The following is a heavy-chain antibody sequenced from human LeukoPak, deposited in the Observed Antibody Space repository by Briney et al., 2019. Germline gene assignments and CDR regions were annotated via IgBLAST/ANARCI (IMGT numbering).Heavy chain of an antibody. D-gene: IGHD4-23*01. J-gene: IGHJ4*02. V-gene: IGHV1-3*01. Sequence: ASVKVSCKASGYTFTDYALHWVRQAPGQSLEWMGWTNGATGNTRFPQDFQGRLTITIDTSASTAFLDLSSLRSDDTAVYYCARSPGGNARTWLDYWGQGTLVTVSS. CDR3: ARSPGGNARTWLDY. CDR1: GYTFTDYA. CDR2: TNGATGNT.